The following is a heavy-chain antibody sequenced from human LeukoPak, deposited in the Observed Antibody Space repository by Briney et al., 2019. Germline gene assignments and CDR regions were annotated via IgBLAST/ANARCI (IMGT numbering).Heavy chain of an antibody. CDR2: ISGSGRQT. V-gene: IGHV3-23*01. Sequence: PGGSLRLSCAASGFTFGSYALSWVRQAPGKGLEWVSLISGSGRQTEYGDSVKGRFTISRDNSKNTLSLQINSLKAEDTAIYYCAKHLRTHVWFFDYWGQGTLVTVSS. D-gene: IGHD3-9*01. CDR1: GFTFGSYA. CDR3: AKHLRTHVWFFDY. J-gene: IGHJ4*02.